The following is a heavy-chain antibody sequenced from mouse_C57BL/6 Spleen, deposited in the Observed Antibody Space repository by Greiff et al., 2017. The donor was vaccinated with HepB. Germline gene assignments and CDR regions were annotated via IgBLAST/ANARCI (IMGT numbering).Heavy chain of an antibody. D-gene: IGHD4-1*01. J-gene: IGHJ4*01. CDR3: ARRGLGPYYAMDY. CDR1: GYSFTGYY. CDR2: INPSTGGT. Sequence: EVQLQQSGPELVKPGASVKISCKASGYSFTGYYMNWVKQSPEKSLEWIGEINPSTGGTTYNQKFKAKATLTVDKSSSSAYMQLKSLTSEDSAVYYCARRGLGPYYAMDYWGQGTSVTVSS. V-gene: IGHV1-42*01.